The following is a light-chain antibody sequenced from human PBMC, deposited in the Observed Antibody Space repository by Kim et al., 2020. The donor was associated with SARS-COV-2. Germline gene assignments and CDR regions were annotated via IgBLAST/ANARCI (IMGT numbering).Light chain of an antibody. V-gene: IGLV8-61*01. CDR3: VLYMGSVIWV. Sequence: QAVVTQEPSFSVSPGGTVTLTCGLSSGSVSTSYYPSWYQQTPGQAPRTLIYSTNTRSSGVPDRFSGSILGNKAALTITGAQADDESDYYCVLYMGSVIWVFGGGTQLTVL. J-gene: IGLJ3*02. CDR2: STN. CDR1: SGSVSTSYY.